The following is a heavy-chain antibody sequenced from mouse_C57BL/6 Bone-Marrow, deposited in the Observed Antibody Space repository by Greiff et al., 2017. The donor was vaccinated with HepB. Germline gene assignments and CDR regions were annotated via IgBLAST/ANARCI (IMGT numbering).Heavy chain of an antibody. CDR2: IDPENGDT. Sequence: VQLQQSGAELVRPGASVKLSCTASGFNIKDDYMHWVKQRPEQGLEWIGWIDPENGDTEYASKFQGKATITADTSSNTAYLQLSSLTSEDTAVYYCTTDGSSSGLWYFDVWGTGTTVTVSS. D-gene: IGHD1-1*01. CDR1: GFNIKDDY. J-gene: IGHJ1*03. CDR3: TTDGSSSGLWYFDV. V-gene: IGHV14-4*01.